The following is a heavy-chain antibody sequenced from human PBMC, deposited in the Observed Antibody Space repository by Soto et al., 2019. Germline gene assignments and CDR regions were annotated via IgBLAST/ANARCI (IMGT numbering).Heavy chain of an antibody. CDR1: GGSISSGGYY. CDR3: ARGGAVLEWLLPNYYYYGMDV. V-gene: IGHV4-31*03. CDR2: IYYSGST. Sequence: SETLSLTCTVSGGSISSGGYYWSWIRQHPGKGLEWIGYIYYSGSTYYNPSLKSRVTISVDTSKTQFSLKLSSVTAADTAVYYCARGGAVLEWLLPNYYYYGMDVWGQGTTVTVSS. D-gene: IGHD3-3*01. J-gene: IGHJ6*02.